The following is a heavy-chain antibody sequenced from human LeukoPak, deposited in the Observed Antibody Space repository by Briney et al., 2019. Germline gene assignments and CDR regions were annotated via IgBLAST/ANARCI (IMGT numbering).Heavy chain of an antibody. D-gene: IGHD3-22*01. V-gene: IGHV3-48*04. CDR2: ISSSSASI. CDR3: AREDFIESSGDYIGNFDP. Sequence: GGSLRLSCVSSRFTFSDYSMNWVRQAPGKGLEWISYISSSSASIFYADSVKGRFTISRDNAKTSLYLQMNSLRVEDMAVYYCAREDFIESSGDYIGNFDPWGRGTLVTVSS. J-gene: IGHJ5*02. CDR1: RFTFSDYS.